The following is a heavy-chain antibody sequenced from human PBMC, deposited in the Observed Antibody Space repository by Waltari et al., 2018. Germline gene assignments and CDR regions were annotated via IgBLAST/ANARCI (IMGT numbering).Heavy chain of an antibody. CDR2: SIGTVNDR. D-gene: IGHD1-1*01. CDR3: AKHWDY. Sequence: EAQLLESGGGLIQQGGSLRLPCAASGLTFSRDDMSWVRQAPGKGLEWVSSIGTVNDRYYADSVRGRFTISRDNSKNTLYLQMSSLRAEDTAVYFCAKHWDYWGQGTLVTVSS. V-gene: IGHV3-23*01. J-gene: IGHJ4*02. CDR1: GLTFSRDD.